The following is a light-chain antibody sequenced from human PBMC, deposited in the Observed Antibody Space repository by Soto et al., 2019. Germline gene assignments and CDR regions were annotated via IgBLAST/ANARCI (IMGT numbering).Light chain of an antibody. CDR2: DAS. Sequence: EIVLTQSPATLSLSPGERATLSCRASQSVGTFFAWYQQKPGQAPRLLIYDASNRATGIPPRFSGSGSGTDFTLTISSLDPADFGVYYCQQCNNWPQWTFGQGTKVDIK. CDR1: QSVGTF. CDR3: QQCNNWPQWT. V-gene: IGKV3-11*01. J-gene: IGKJ1*01.